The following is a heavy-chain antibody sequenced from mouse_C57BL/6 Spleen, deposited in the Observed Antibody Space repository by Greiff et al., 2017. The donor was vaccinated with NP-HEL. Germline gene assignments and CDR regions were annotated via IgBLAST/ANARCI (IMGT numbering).Heavy chain of an antibody. V-gene: IGHV1-61*01. Sequence: VQLQQPGAELVRPGSSVKLSCKASGYTFTSYWMDWVKQRPGQGLEWIGNIYPSDSETHYNQKFKDKATLTVDKSSSTAYMQLSSLTSEDSAVYYGARGGYYDPAWFAYWGQGTLVTVSA. J-gene: IGHJ3*01. CDR2: IYPSDSET. D-gene: IGHD2-4*01. CDR3: ARGGYYDPAWFAY. CDR1: GYTFTSYW.